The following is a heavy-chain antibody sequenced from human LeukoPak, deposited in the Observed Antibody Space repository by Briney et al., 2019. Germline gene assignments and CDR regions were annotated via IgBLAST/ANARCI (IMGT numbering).Heavy chain of an antibody. D-gene: IGHD3-10*01. CDR1: GYTFTSYG. J-gene: IGHJ4*02. CDR3: ARQGDYYFDY. CDR2: IYPGDSDT. V-gene: IGHV5-51*01. Sequence: KVSCKASGYTFTSYGISWVRQMPGKGLEWMGIIYPGDSDTRYSPSFQGQVTISADKSISTAYLQWSSLKASDTAMYFYARQGDYYFDYWGQGTLVTVSS.